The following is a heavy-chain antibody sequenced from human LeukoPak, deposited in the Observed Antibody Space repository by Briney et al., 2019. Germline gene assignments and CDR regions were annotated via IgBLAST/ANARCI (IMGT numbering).Heavy chain of an antibody. CDR2: INSDGSST. CDR3: ARTYDSSGLDAFDI. CDR1: GFTFSSYW. V-gene: IGHV3-74*01. J-gene: IGHJ3*02. D-gene: IGHD3-22*01. Sequence: PGGSLRLSCAASGFTFSSYWMHWVRQAPGKGLVWVSRINSDGSSTSYADSVKGRFTISRDNAKNTLYLQMNSLRAEDTALYYCARTYDSSGLDAFDIWGQGTMVTVSS.